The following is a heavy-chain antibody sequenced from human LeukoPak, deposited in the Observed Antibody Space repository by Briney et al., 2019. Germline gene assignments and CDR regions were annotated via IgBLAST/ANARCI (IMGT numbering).Heavy chain of an antibody. Sequence: SETLSLTCAVSGGSISSGGYSWSWIRQPPGKGLEWIGYIYHSGSTYYNPSLKSRVTISVDRSENQFSLKLSSVTAADTAVYYCARDGVIGGAFDIWGQGTMVTVSS. CDR1: GGSISSGGYS. J-gene: IGHJ3*02. CDR2: IYHSGST. CDR3: ARDGVIGGAFDI. D-gene: IGHD3-22*01. V-gene: IGHV4-30-2*01.